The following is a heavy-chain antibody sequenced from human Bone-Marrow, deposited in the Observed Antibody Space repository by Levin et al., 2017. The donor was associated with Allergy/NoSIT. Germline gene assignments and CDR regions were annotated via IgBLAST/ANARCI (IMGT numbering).Heavy chain of an antibody. CDR2: INAGNGNT. V-gene: IGHV1-3*01. D-gene: IGHD1-26*01. J-gene: IGHJ6*02. CDR3: ATRGDGSYSYGYYYFGMDV. Sequence: VKVSCKAPGYSFTSYTIQWVRQAPGQSLEWMGWINAGNGNTGYSGKFQGRVTIGRDKSATTVYLELSSLRSEDTAVYYCATRGDGSYSYGYYYFGMDVWGQGTTVTVSS. CDR1: GYSFTSYT.